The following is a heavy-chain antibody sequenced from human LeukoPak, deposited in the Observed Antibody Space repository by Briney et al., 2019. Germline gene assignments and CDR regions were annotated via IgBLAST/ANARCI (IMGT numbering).Heavy chain of an antibody. V-gene: IGHV4-39*07. CDR1: GGSISSSSYY. CDR3: AKSVRGVSSWFDP. CDR2: IYYSGST. J-gene: IGHJ5*02. D-gene: IGHD3-10*01. Sequence: SETLSLTCTVSGGSISSSSYYWGWIRQPPGKGLEWIGSIYYSGSTYYNPSLKSRVTISVDTSKNQFSLKLSSVTAADTAVYYCAKSVRGVSSWFDPWGQGTLVTVSS.